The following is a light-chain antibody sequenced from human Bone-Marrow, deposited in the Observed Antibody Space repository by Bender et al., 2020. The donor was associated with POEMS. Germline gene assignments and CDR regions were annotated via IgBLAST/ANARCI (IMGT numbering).Light chain of an antibody. CDR3: RSAGNSGAPNWV. J-gene: IGLJ3*02. Sequence: SFELTQPPSVSVSPGQTARITCSGDALAKQYAYWYQQKPCQAPALLIYKDTERPSVGPGRFSGSSSGTIVTLTISGVQAEDEADYYCRSAGNSGAPNWVFGGGTRMTVL. CDR1: ALAKQY. CDR2: KDT. V-gene: IGLV3-25*03.